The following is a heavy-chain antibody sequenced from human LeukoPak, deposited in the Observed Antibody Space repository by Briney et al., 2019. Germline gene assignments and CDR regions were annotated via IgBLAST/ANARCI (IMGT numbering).Heavy chain of an antibody. CDR3: ARDPEPSSGWYSDY. Sequence: GESLRLSCAASGFTFSSYSMNWVRQAPGKGLEWVSSISSSSTYIYYADSVKGRFTISRDNAKNSLYLQMNSLRAEDTAVYYCARDPEPSSGWYSDYWGQGTLVTVSS. CDR2: ISSSSTYI. V-gene: IGHV3-21*01. CDR1: GFTFSSYS. D-gene: IGHD6-19*01. J-gene: IGHJ4*02.